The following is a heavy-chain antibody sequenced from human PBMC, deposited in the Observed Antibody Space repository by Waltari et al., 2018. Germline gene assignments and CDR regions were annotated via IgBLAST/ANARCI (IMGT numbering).Heavy chain of an antibody. J-gene: IGHJ4*02. V-gene: IGHV3-7*01. CDR2: IKRDGSEK. CDR1: GFTFSRYW. D-gene: IGHD4-4*01. CDR3: ARGTYSNYGVDY. Sequence: EVQLVESGGGLVQPGGSLRLSCAASGFTFSRYWMSWVRQAPGKGLEWVANIKRDGSEKYYVDSMRGRFTISRDNAKNSLYLQMNSLRAEDTAVYYCARGTYSNYGVDYWGQGTLVTVSS.